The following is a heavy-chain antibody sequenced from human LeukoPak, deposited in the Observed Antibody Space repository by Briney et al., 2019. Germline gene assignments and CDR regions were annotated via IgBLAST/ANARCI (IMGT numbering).Heavy chain of an antibody. J-gene: IGHJ4*02. Sequence: ASVKVSCKASGYTFTSYGISWVRQAPGQGLEWMGWISAYNGNTNYAQKLQGRVTMTTDTSTSTAYMELRSLRADDTAVYYCPRVPVLGLRSGHSCFEYSGQGTLVTVSS. CDR3: PRVPVLGLRSGHSCFEY. CDR1: GYTFTSYG. CDR2: ISAYNGNT. V-gene: IGHV1-18*01. D-gene: IGHD2-2*01.